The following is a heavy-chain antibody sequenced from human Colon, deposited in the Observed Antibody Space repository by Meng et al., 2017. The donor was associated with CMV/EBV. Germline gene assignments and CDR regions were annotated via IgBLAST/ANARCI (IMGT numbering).Heavy chain of an antibody. CDR2: IYHSGTT. V-gene: IGHV4-4*02. J-gene: IGHJ5*02. CDR3: AKIPLGYSLSPLVGLDP. CDR1: GVSISSDNW. D-gene: IGHD5-18*01. Sequence: QVQRQEAHPGLVKSSGTRSLIGSVTGVSISSDNWWTWVRQPPGKGLEWIGEIYHSGTTNYNPSLKSRVTISVDKSKNQVSLNLSSVTAADTAVYFCAKIPLGYSLSPLVGLDPWGQGTLVTVSS.